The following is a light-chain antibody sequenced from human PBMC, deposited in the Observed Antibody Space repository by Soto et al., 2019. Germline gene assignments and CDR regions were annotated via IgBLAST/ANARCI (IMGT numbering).Light chain of an antibody. CDR2: AAS. CDR1: QSISSY. V-gene: IGKV1-39*01. J-gene: IGKJ5*01. CDR3: QQSYSTPIT. Sequence: DIQMPQSPSSLSASVGDGVTITCRASQSISSYLNWYQQKPGKAPKLLIYAASSLQSGVPSRFSGSGSGTDFTLTISSLQPEDFATYYCQQSYSTPITFGQGTRLEV.